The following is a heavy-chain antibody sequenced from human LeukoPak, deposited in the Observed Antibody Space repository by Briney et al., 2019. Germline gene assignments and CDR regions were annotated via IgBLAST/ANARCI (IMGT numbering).Heavy chain of an antibody. V-gene: IGHV3-30*03. CDR3: ARVNGAEAGY. CDR1: GFTFSSYG. CDR2: ISYDGSNK. J-gene: IGHJ4*02. Sequence: PGRSLRLSCAASGFTFSSYGMHWVRQAPGKGLEGVGVISYDGSNKYYADSVKGRFTISRDSSKNTLYLQMNSLRAEDTAVYYCARVNGAEAGYWGQGTLVTVSS. D-gene: IGHD3-10*01.